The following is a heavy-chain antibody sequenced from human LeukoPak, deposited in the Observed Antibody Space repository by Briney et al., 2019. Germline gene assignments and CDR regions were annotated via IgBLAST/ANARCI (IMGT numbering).Heavy chain of an antibody. CDR2: IYFSGST. D-gene: IGHD5-18*01. J-gene: IGHJ4*02. Sequence: SSETLSLTCVVYGGSFSGYYWNWIRQPPGKGLEWIGYIYFSGSTNYNPSLKSRVTISVDTSKNQFSLKLSSVTAADPAVYYCARAEGDAAMPFDYWGQGTLVIVSS. V-gene: IGHV4-59*01. CDR1: GGSFSGYY. CDR3: ARAEGDAAMPFDY.